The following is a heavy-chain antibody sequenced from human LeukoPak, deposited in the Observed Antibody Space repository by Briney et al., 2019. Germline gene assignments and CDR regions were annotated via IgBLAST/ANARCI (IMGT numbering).Heavy chain of an antibody. D-gene: IGHD1-26*01. CDR1: GFTFSSYW. CDR3: ARSPGIVGATVPVDY. J-gene: IGHJ4*02. V-gene: IGHV3-7*01. CDR2: IKQDGSEK. Sequence: PGGSLRLSCAASGFTFSSYWMSWVRQAPGKGLEWVANIKQDGSEKYYVDSVKGRLTISRDNAKSSLYLQMNSLRAEDTAVYYCARSPGIVGATVPVDYWGQGTLVTVSS.